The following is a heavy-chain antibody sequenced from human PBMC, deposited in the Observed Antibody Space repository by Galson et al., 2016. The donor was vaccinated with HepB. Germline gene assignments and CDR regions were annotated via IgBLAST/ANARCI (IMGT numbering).Heavy chain of an antibody. Sequence: SETLSLTCAVYGGSFSNYYWTWIRQPPGKGLQWIGEINHSGSTNYIPSLKSRLTLSVDTSKNQFSLKLTSLTAADTAVYYCARAPMGRGVIKYWGQGSLVTVSS. J-gene: IGHJ4*02. CDR3: ARAPMGRGVIKY. CDR1: GGSFSNYY. CDR2: INHSGST. D-gene: IGHD3-10*01. V-gene: IGHV4-34*01.